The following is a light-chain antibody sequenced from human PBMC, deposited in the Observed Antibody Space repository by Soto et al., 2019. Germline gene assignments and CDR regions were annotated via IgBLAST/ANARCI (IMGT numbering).Light chain of an antibody. Sequence: QSALTQPASVSGSPGQSITISCTGTSSDFGGFNYVFWYQQHPGKAPKLLIYDVSNRPSGVSNRFSGSKSGNTASLTISGQAADDEADYYSTSSTTSITQVFGTGTKLTVL. J-gene: IGLJ1*01. V-gene: IGLV2-14*03. CDR3: TSSTTSITQV. CDR1: SSDFGGFNY. CDR2: DVS.